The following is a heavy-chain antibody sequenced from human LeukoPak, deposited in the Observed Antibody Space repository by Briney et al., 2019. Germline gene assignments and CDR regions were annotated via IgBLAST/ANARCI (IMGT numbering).Heavy chain of an antibody. V-gene: IGHV3-66*01. CDR3: ARGAPNYDYVWGSYRSYYFDY. Sequence: GGSLRLSCVASGFTVSRNYMSWVRQAPGKGLEWASVIYSGGSTYYVDSVKGRFTISRDNSMNTLYLQMNSLRAEYTAVYYCARGAPNYDYVWGSYRSYYFDYWGQGTLVTVSS. CDR2: IYSGGST. J-gene: IGHJ4*02. D-gene: IGHD3-16*02. CDR1: GFTVSRNY.